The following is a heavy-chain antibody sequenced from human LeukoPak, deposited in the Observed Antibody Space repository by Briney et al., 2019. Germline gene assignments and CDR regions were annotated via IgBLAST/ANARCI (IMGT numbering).Heavy chain of an antibody. V-gene: IGHV1-2*02. D-gene: IGHD2-2*01. Sequence: GASVKVSCKASGYTFTGYYMHWVRQPPGQGLEWMGWINPNSGGTNYAQKFQGRVTMTRDTSISTAYMELSRLRSDDTAVYYCARDVLYCRSTSCYSYGMDVWGQGTTVTVSS. CDR2: INPNSGGT. CDR3: ARDVLYCRSTSCYSYGMDV. J-gene: IGHJ6*02. CDR1: GYTFTGYY.